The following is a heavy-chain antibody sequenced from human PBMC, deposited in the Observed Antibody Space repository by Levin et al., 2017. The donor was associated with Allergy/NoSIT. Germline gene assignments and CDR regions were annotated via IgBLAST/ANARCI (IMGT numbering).Heavy chain of an antibody. CDR2: IYNNA. Sequence: PSETLSLTCTVSGASVSLYYWSWVRQPPGKGLQWIGCIYNNADYNPSLKNRVTISRDTSKNQVSLTLTSLTAADTAVYFCARHKSIISSAGFDFWGQGALVAVSP. CDR3: ARHKSIISSAGFDF. D-gene: IGHD6-25*01. J-gene: IGHJ4*02. CDR1: GASVSLYY. V-gene: IGHV4-59*08.